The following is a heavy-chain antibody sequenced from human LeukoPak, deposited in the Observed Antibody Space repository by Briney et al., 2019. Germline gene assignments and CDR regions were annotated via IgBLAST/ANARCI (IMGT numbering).Heavy chain of an antibody. CDR1: GGSFSGYY. Sequence: SETLSLTCAVYGGSFSGYYWSWIRQPPGKGLEWNGEIHHSGSTNYNPSLKSRVTISVDTSKNQFSLKLSSVTAADTAVYYCARVRIAARALDYWGQGTLVTVSS. J-gene: IGHJ4*02. CDR3: ARVRIAARALDY. V-gene: IGHV4-34*01. D-gene: IGHD6-6*01. CDR2: IHHSGST.